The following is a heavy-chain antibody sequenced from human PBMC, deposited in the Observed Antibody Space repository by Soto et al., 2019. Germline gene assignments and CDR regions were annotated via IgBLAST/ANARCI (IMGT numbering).Heavy chain of an antibody. CDR1: GGSFSGYY. V-gene: IGHV4-34*01. D-gene: IGHD1-7*01. CDR2: MNDSGST. Sequence: PSETLSLTCAVSGGSFSGYYWSWIRQPPGKGLEWIGEMNDSGSTKYNASLESRVAISVDTSKGQFSLTLSSVTAADTAVYYCASPRWNYIYWGQGTLVTVS. J-gene: IGHJ4*02. CDR3: ASPRWNYIY.